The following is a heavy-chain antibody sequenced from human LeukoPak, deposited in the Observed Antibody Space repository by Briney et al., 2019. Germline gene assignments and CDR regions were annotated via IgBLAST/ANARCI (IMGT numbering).Heavy chain of an antibody. V-gene: IGHV1-69*13. CDR3: AREKKSCSSTSCYPTSMDV. D-gene: IGHD2-2*01. Sequence: SVKVSCKASGGTFSSYAISWVRQAPGQGLEWMGGIIPIFGTANYAQKFQGRVTITADESTSTAYMELSSLRSEDTAVYYCAREKKSCSSTSCYPTSMDVWGQGTTVTVSS. CDR1: GGTFSSYA. CDR2: IIPIFGTA. J-gene: IGHJ6*02.